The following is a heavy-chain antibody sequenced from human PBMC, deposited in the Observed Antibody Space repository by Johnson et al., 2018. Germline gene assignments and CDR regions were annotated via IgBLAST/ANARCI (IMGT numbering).Heavy chain of an antibody. CDR2: LNPNGGNT. D-gene: IGHD2-8*02. Sequence: QVQLVESGAEVKEPGASVTVSCEASGYTFTSSDTCWVRQATGQGLEWMGCLNPNGGNTGYAQKFQVRVSMTRNTSITTAYMEVSSLRSEDTGVYYCPTRAAHTGGTLDVWGKGTTVTVSS. CDR1: GYTFTSSD. V-gene: IGHV1-8*01. J-gene: IGHJ6*04. CDR3: PTRAAHTGGTLDV.